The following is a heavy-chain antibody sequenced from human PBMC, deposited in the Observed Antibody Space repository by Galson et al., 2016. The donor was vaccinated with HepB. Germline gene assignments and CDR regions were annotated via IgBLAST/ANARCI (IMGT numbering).Heavy chain of an antibody. D-gene: IGHD3-9*01. CDR2: IYTSGST. CDR3: TRTGILTGYYDSRRVDYFDY. V-gene: IGHV4-4*07. CDR1: GGSISNYY. Sequence: SETLSLTCTVSGGSISNYYWSWVRQPAGKGLEWIGRIYTSGSTNYNPSLESRVSMSVDMSKNQFSLKLSSVTAADTAVYYCTRTGILTGYYDSRRVDYFDYWGQATLVTVSS. J-gene: IGHJ4*02.